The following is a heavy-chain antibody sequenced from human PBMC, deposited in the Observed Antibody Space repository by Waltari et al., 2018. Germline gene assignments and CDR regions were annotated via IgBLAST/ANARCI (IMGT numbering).Heavy chain of an antibody. Sequence: QVQLQQWGAGLLKPSETLSLTCAVYGGSFSGYYWSWIRQPPGKGLEWIGEINHSGSTNYNPSLKSRVTISVDTSKNQFSLKLSSVIAADTAVYYCARHCSSDGDHDGLDYWGQGTLVTVSS. CDR3: ARHCSSDGDHDGLDY. CDR2: INHSGST. D-gene: IGHD2-21*02. CDR1: GGSFSGYY. V-gene: IGHV4-34*01. J-gene: IGHJ4*02.